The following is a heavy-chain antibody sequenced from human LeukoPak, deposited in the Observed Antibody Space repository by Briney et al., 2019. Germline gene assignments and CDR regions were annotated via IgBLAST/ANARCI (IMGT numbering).Heavy chain of an antibody. D-gene: IGHD1-14*01. CDR2: IVYTGTT. CDR3: ARVDLEPTKRWFDP. CDR1: GGSINRYY. Sequence: SETLSLTCNVSGGSINRYYWNWVRQPPGKGLEWIGYIVYTGTTHYNPSLRSRVSMSIDTSTNHFSLSLTSVTAADTAVYYCARVDLEPTKRWFDPWGQGALVTVTS. J-gene: IGHJ5*02. V-gene: IGHV4-59*01.